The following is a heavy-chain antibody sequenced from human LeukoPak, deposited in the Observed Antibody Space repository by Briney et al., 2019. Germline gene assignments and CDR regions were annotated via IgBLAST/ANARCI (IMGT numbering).Heavy chain of an antibody. CDR2: INHSGST. V-gene: IGHV4-34*01. Sequence: SETLSLTCAVYGGSFSGYYWSWIRQPPVKGLEWIGEINHSGSTNYNPSLKSRVTISVDTSKNQFSLKLSSVTAADTAVYYCARVPPRNSGSYFNYWGQGTLVTVSS. D-gene: IGHD1-26*01. CDR3: ARVPPRNSGSYFNY. CDR1: GGSFSGYY. J-gene: IGHJ4*02.